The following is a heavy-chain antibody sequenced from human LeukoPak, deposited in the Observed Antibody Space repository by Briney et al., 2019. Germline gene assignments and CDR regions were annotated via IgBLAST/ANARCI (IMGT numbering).Heavy chain of an antibody. J-gene: IGHJ1*01. CDR1: GGSFSGYH. CDR3: ARPRIVGATKYFQH. V-gene: IGHV4-34*01. D-gene: IGHD1-26*01. Sequence: SETLSLTCAVYGGSFSGYHWSWIRQPPGKGLEWIGEINHSGSTNYNPSLKSRVTISVDTSKNQFSLKLSSVTAADTAVYYCARPRIVGATKYFQHWGQGTLVTVSS. CDR2: INHSGST.